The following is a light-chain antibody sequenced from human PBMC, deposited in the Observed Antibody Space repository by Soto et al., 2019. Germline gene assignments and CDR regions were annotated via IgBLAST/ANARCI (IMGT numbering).Light chain of an antibody. CDR1: QSVSSN. CDR2: GAS. V-gene: IGKV3-15*01. CDR3: QQYKNWPMYT. Sequence: EIVMTQSPATLSVSPGQRDTLSCRASQSVSSNLAWYQQKPGQAPRLLIYGASTRATGIPARFSGSGSGTEFTLTISSLQSEDFAVYYCQQYKNWPMYTFGQGTKLEIK. J-gene: IGKJ2*01.